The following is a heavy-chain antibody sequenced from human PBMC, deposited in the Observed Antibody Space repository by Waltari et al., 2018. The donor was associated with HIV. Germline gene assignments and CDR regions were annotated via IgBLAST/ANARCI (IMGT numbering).Heavy chain of an antibody. J-gene: IGHJ4*02. CDR1: GSTFTGYY. CDR3: ARGIRLV. D-gene: IGHD1-20*01. CDR2: INPNSGGT. Sequence: QVQLVQSGAEVQKTGASVKVSCKAAGSTFTGYYIHWVRQAPGQGLEWMGCINPNSGGTNYAQKFQGRVTMTRDTSTSTSYMELNRLRSDDTAVYYCARGIRLVWGQGTLVTVSS. V-gene: IGHV1-2*02.